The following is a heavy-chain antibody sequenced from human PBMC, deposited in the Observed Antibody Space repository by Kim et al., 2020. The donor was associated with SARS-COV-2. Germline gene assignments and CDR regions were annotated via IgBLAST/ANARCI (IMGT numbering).Heavy chain of an antibody. CDR1: GGSISSSSYY. Sequence: SETLSLTCTVSGGSISSSSYYWGWIRQPPGKGLEWIGSIYYSGSTYYNPSLKSRVTISVDTSKNQFSLELSSVTAADTAVYYCARDQEGVVVLRRGFDPWGQGPLVTVSS. CDR3: ARDQEGVVVLRRGFDP. V-gene: IGHV4-39*02. D-gene: IGHD2-2*01. J-gene: IGHJ5*02. CDR2: IYYSGST.